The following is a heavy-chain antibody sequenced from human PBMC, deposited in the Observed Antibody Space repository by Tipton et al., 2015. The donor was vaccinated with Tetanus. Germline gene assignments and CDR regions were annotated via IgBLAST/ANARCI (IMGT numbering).Heavy chain of an antibody. D-gene: IGHD6-6*01. CDR2: THDSGKT. J-gene: IGHJ6*03. V-gene: IGHV4-59*01. CDR3: ARGRYRSSYSRPRYHYYYYLDV. Sequence: TLSLTCSVSGDSISSYYWSWIRQPPGKGLEWIGYTHDSGKTNTNPSLQSRVSISVDTSTNQFSLELTSVTAADTAVYYCARGRYRSSYSRPRYHYYYYLDVWGKGATVTVS. CDR1: GDSISSYY.